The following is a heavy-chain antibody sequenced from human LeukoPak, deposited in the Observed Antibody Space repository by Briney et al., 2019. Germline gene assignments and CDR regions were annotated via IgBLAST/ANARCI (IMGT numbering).Heavy chain of an antibody. CDR2: IYYSGST. D-gene: IGHD3-3*01. Sequence: SETLSLTCTVPGGSISSYYWSWIRQPPGKGLEWIGYIYYSGSTNYNPSLKSRVTISVDTSKNQFSLKLSSMTAADTAVYYCASIFGVSIDYWGQGTLVTVSS. CDR1: GGSISSYY. J-gene: IGHJ4*02. V-gene: IGHV4-59*01. CDR3: ASIFGVSIDY.